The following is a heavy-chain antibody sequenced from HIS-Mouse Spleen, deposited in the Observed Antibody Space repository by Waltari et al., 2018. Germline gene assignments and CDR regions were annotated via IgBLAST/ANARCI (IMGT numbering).Heavy chain of an antibody. D-gene: IGHD6-13*01. CDR2: TYYSGRT. V-gene: IGHV4-39*07. CDR1: GGSISSSSYY. J-gene: IGHJ2*01. CDR3: AREIPYSSSWYDWYFDL. Sequence: QLQLQESGPGLVKPSETLSLTCTVSGGSISSSSYYWGWIRQPPGKGLEWIGSTYYSGRTYSNPSLKSRVTISVDTSKNQFSLKLGSVTAADTAVYYCAREIPYSSSWYDWYFDLWGRGTLVTVSS.